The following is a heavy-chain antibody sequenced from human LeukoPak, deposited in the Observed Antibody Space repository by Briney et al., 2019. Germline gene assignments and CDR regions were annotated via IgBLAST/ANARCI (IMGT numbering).Heavy chain of an antibody. CDR1: GYSISSGYY. CDR2: VYRTGST. CDR3: AGAQGADYLIIDF. D-gene: IGHD2/OR15-2a*01. J-gene: IGHJ4*02. Sequence: SETLSLTCSVSGYSISSGYYWGWIRQPPGKGLEWIGSVYRTGSTYYNPSLKSRVTISVDTSKNQFSLNLSSVTAADTALYYCAGAQGADYLIIDFWGQGTLVPVSS. V-gene: IGHV4-38-2*02.